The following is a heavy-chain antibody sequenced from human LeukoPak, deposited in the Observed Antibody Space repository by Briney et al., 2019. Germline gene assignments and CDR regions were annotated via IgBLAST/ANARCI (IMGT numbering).Heavy chain of an antibody. Sequence: SETLSLTCTVSGGSISSSSYYWGWIRQPPGTGLEWIGSIYYSGSTYYNPSLKSRVTISVDTSKNQFSLKLSSVTAADTAVYYCARLPLSGSSGWYFDYWGQGTLVTVSS. J-gene: IGHJ4*02. CDR1: GGSISSSSYY. V-gene: IGHV4-39*01. CDR2: IYYSGST. D-gene: IGHD6-19*01. CDR3: ARLPLSGSSGWYFDY.